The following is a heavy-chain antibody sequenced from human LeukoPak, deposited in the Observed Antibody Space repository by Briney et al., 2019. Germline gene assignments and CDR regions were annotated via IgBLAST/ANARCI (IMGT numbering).Heavy chain of an antibody. J-gene: IGHJ6*03. CDR2: INHSGST. V-gene: IGHV4-34*01. D-gene: IGHD5/OR15-5a*01. Sequence: PSETLSLTCAVYGGSFSGYYWSWIRQPPGKGLEWIGEINHSGSTNYNPSLKSRVTISVDTSKNQFSLELSSVTAADTAVYYCARSVEVCLYYYYYYDMDVWGKGTTVTVSS. CDR1: GGSFSGYY. CDR3: ARSVEVCLYYYYYYDMDV.